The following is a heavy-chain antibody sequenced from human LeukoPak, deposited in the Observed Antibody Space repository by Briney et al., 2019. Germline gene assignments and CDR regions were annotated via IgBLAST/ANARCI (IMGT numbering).Heavy chain of an antibody. CDR2: IRGSGGGT. J-gene: IGHJ4*02. V-gene: IGHV3-23*01. CDR3: AKAGIGVVGYFDY. D-gene: IGHD6-19*01. CDR1: GFTFSSYA. Sequence: GGSLRLSCAASGFTFSSYAMSWVRQPPGKGLEWVSAIRGSGGGTYYADSVKGRFTISRDNSKNTLYLQMNSLRDEDTALYYCAKAGIGVVGYFDYWGQGTLVTVSP.